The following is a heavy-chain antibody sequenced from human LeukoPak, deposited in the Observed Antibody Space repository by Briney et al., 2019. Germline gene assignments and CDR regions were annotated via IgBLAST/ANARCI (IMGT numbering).Heavy chain of an antibody. J-gene: IGHJ4*02. V-gene: IGHV1-2*02. CDR3: ARDIDGGNAGEL. D-gene: IGHD4-23*01. CDR2: INPNSGGT. CDR1: GYTFTGYY. Sequence: ASVKVSCKASGYTFTGYYMHWVRQAPGQGLEWMGWINPNSGGTNYAQKFQGRVTMTRDTSISTAYMELSRLRSGDTAVYYCARDIDGGNAGELWGQGTLVTVSS.